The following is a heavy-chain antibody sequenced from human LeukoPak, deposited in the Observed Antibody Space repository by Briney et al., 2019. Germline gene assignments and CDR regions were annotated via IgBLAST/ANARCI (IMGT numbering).Heavy chain of an antibody. CDR2: MNPNSGNT. J-gene: IGHJ6*02. Sequence: ASVKVSCKASGYTFTSYDINWVRQATGQGLEWMGWMNPNSGNTGYAQKFQGRVTMTGNTSISTAYMELSSLRSEDTAVYYCASSPTETYCSGGSCYEYYYYGMDVWGQGTTVTVSS. CDR1: GYTFTSYD. V-gene: IGHV1-8*01. CDR3: ASSPTETYCSGGSCYEYYYYGMDV. D-gene: IGHD2-15*01.